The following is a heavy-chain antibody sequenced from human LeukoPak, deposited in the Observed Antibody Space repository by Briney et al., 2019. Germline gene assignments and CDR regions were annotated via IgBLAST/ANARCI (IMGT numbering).Heavy chain of an antibody. CDR3: AKGDTTWELPHDY. D-gene: IGHD1-26*01. CDR2: ISGTGSST. Sequence: GGSLRLSCTVSGFTVSSNSMSWVRQAPGKGLEWVSAISGTGSSTYYADSVKGRFTISRDNSKNTLYLQMNSLRAEDTAVYYCAKGDTTWELPHDYWGQGTLVTVSS. V-gene: IGHV3-23*01. CDR1: GFTVSSNS. J-gene: IGHJ4*02.